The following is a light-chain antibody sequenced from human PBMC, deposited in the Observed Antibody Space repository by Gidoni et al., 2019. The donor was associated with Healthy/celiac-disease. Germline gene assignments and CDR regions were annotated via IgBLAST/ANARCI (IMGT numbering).Light chain of an antibody. CDR3: CSYAGSYTYVV. V-gene: IGLV2-11*01. CDR2: DVS. J-gene: IGLJ2*01. Sequence: QSALTQPRSVSGPPGQSVTISCTGTSSDVGGYTYVSWYQQHPGKAPKLMIYDVSKRPSGVPDRFSGSKSGNTASLTISGLQAEDEADYYCCSYAGSYTYVVFGGGTKLTVL. CDR1: SSDVGGYTY.